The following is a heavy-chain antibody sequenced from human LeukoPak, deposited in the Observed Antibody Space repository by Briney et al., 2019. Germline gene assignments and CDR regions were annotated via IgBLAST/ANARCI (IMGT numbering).Heavy chain of an antibody. V-gene: IGHV3-7*01. CDR1: GFTFSNAW. CDR2: IKQDGSEK. D-gene: IGHD1-26*01. CDR3: ARLRGLYSDTNRYQTALDC. J-gene: IGHJ4*02. Sequence: GGSLRLSCAASGFTFSNAWMSWVRQAPGKGLQWVANIKQDGSEKYYVDSVKGRFTISRDNAKNSLYVQMNSLRAEDTAVYYCARLRGLYSDTNRYQTALDCWGQGTLVTVSS.